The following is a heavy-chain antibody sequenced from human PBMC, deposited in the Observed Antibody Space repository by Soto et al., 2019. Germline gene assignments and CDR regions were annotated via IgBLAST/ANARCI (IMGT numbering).Heavy chain of an antibody. V-gene: IGHV1-69*04. J-gene: IGHJ3*02. Sequence: SVKAYCKASGGTFSSCTLSWLRQAPGQGREWMGRIIPILGIANYAQKFQGRVTITADKSTSTAYMELSSLRSEDTAVYYCARDHSSGSNDAFDIWGQGTMVTVSS. CDR2: IIPILGIA. CDR1: GGTFSSCT. CDR3: ARDHSSGSNDAFDI. D-gene: IGHD6-19*01.